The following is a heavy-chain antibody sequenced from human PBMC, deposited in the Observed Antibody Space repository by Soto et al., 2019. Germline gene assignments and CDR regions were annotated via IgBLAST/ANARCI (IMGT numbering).Heavy chain of an antibody. Sequence: PGGSLRLSCAASGFTFSSYAMSWVRQAPGKGLEWVSAISGSGGSTYYADSVKGRFTISRDNSKNTMYLQMNSLRAEETAVYYCANAYRGWSNTIDYWGQGTPLTLSS. CDR3: ANAYRGWSNTIDY. CDR2: ISGSGGST. CDR1: GFTFSSYA. V-gene: IGHV3-23*01. J-gene: IGHJ4*02. D-gene: IGHD6-19*01.